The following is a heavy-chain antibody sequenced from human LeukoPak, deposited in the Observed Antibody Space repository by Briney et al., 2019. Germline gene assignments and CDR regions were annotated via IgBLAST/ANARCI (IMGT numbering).Heavy chain of an antibody. CDR1: GGSFSGYY. Sequence: SETLSLTCAVYGGSFSGYYWSWIRQPPGKGLEWIGEINHSGSTNYNPSLKSRVTISVDTSKNQFSLKLSSVTAADTAVYYCARGLLLPFYYYYGMDVWGQGTTVTVSS. V-gene: IGHV4-34*01. D-gene: IGHD2-21*01. CDR3: ARGLLLPFYYYYGMDV. CDR2: INHSGST. J-gene: IGHJ6*02.